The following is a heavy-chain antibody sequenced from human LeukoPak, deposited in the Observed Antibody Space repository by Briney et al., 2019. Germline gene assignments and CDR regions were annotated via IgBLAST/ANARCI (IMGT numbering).Heavy chain of an antibody. Sequence: GGSLRLSCAASGFTFGSYSMNWVRQAPGKGLEWVSSISSSSNYIYYADSLKGRFTISRDNAKNSLYLQMNSLRAEDTAVYYCARDGTRGDFDYWGQGTLVTVSS. J-gene: IGHJ4*02. V-gene: IGHV3-21*01. CDR3: ARDGTRGDFDY. CDR2: ISSSSNYI. CDR1: GFTFGSYS. D-gene: IGHD7-27*01.